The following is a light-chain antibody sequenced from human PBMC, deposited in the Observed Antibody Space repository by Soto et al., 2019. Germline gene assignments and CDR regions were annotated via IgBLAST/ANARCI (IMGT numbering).Light chain of an antibody. V-gene: IGKV1-5*01. CDR1: QNIISW. CDR2: DAS. J-gene: IGKJ1*01. Sequence: DIQMTQSPSTLSASVGDRVTITCRASQNIISWLAWYQQKPGKAPKLLIYDASSLESGVPSRFSGSGSGTEFTVTISSLQPDDFATYYCQQYKSYWTFGQGTKVEIK. CDR3: QQYKSYWT.